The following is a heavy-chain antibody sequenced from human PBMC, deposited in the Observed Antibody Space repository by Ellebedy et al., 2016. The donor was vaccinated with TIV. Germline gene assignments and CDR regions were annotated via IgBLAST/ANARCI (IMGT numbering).Heavy chain of an antibody. Sequence: SETLSLTCSVSGGSISSYYWNWIRQPPGKGLEWIGYVYYSGITNYNPSLKSRVTLSVDTSKHQFSLRLSSVTAADTAIYYCAGVRDGSRPFDYWGQGTQVTVSS. CDR2: VYYSGIT. J-gene: IGHJ4*02. D-gene: IGHD6-13*01. CDR1: GGSISSYY. CDR3: AGVRDGSRPFDY. V-gene: IGHV4-59*01.